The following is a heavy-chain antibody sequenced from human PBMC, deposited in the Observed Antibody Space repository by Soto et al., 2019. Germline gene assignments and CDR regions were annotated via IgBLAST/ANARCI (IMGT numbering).Heavy chain of an antibody. J-gene: IGHJ4*02. CDR3: ASFREADY. V-gene: IGHV4-34*01. Sequence: PSETLSLTCAVYGGSFSGYYWSWIRQPPGKGLEWIGEINHSGSTNYNPSLKSRVTISVDTSKNQFSLKLSSVTAADTTVYYCASFREADYWGQGTLVTVSS. CDR2: INHSGST. CDR1: GGSFSGYY.